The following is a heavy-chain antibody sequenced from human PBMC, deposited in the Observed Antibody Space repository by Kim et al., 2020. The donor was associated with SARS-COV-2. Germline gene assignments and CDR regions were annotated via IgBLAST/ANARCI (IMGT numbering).Heavy chain of an antibody. Sequence: SETLSLTCTVSGGTITSGDYSWSWIRQPPGKGLEWIGYIYYTGSTYYNPSLESRLTLSVDTSKNQLSLKLRSMTAADTAVYFCVRDRGTEVTPSSSFYAMDVWGQGPTVIVSS. J-gene: IGHJ6*02. CDR2: IYYTGST. V-gene: IGHV4-30-4*01. CDR1: GGTITSGDYS. D-gene: IGHD2-21*02. CDR3: VRDRGTEVTPSSSFYAMDV.